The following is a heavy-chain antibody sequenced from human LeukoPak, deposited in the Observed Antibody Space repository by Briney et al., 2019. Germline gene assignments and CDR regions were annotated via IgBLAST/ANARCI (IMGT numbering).Heavy chain of an antibody. Sequence: GGSLRLSCAASGFTFSRYGMHWVRQAPGKGLEWVAVISYDARNKYYGDSVKGRFTISRDNSKNTLYLEMNSLRVEDTAVYYCAKLFTGVSDFGYWGQGTLVTVSS. CDR1: GFTFSRYG. CDR2: ISYDARNK. D-gene: IGHD5/OR15-5a*01. V-gene: IGHV3-30*18. J-gene: IGHJ4*02. CDR3: AKLFTGVSDFGY.